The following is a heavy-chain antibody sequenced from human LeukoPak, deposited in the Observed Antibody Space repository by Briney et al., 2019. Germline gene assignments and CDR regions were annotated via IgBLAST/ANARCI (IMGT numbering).Heavy chain of an antibody. V-gene: IGHV1-18*01. CDR2: ISAYNGNT. CDR3: ARDGYTVTTFY. D-gene: IGHD4-17*01. J-gene: IGHJ4*02. Sequence: ASVKVSCKASGGTFSSYAISWVRQAPGQGLEWMGWISAYNGNTNYAQKLQGRVTMTTDTSTSTAYMELRSLRSDDTAVYYCARDGYTVTTFYWGQGTLVTVSS. CDR1: GGTFSSYA.